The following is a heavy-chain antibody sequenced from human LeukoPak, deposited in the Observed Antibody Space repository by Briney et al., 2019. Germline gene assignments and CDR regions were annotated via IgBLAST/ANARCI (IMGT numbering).Heavy chain of an antibody. CDR2: INGYGTTT. CDR1: GFTFSSYW. Sequence: PGGSLRLSCAASGFTFSSYWMSWVRQAPGKGREGGSDINGYGTTTYYADSVKGRFTISRDNSKRTLYLQVNSLKAEDTAIYYCARAPRGFQWFVDYWGQGTLVTVSS. D-gene: IGHD3-22*01. CDR3: ARAPRGFQWFVDY. V-gene: IGHV3-23*01. J-gene: IGHJ4*02.